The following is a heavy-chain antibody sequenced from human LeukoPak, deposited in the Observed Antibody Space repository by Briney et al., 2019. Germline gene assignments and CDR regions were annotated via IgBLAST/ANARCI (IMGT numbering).Heavy chain of an antibody. J-gene: IGHJ3*02. D-gene: IGHD3-22*01. CDR3: ARYDSSGSEAFDI. Sequence: PGGSLRLSCVASGFTFDDYAMHWVRQAPGKGLEWVSGISWNSGNIGYADFVKGRFTISRDNAKNSLYLQMNSLRAEDMALYYCARYDSSGSEAFDIWGQGTMVTVSS. V-gene: IGHV3-9*03. CDR1: GFTFDDYA. CDR2: ISWNSGNI.